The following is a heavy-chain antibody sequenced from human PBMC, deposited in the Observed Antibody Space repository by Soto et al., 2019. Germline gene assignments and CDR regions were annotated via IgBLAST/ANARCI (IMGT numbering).Heavy chain of an antibody. J-gene: IGHJ4*02. CDR1: GFTFNTYG. D-gene: IGHD2-2*02. V-gene: IGHV3-30*18. Sequence: SLRLSCAASGFTFNTYGMHWVRQAPGKGLEWVAVISYDGSEKYYVDSVKGRFTISKDNSKNTLYLQMNSLRPEDTAVYYCAKSPNFYCSSPNCYKYYFDHWGQGIRVTVSS. CDR2: ISYDGSEK. CDR3: AKSPNFYCSSPNCYKYYFDH.